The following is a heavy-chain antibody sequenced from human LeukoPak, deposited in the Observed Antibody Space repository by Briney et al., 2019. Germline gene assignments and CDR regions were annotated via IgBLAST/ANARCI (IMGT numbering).Heavy chain of an antibody. D-gene: IGHD1-1*01. Sequence: GGSLRLSCAASGFTFSSYAMSWVRQAPGKGLEWVSAISGSDGTTYYADSVKGRFTISRDNSKYTLPLQMNSLRAEDTAVYYCAKVDNWKYGHHDYWGQGTPVTVSS. CDR3: AKVDNWKYGHHDY. J-gene: IGHJ4*02. V-gene: IGHV3-23*01. CDR2: ISGSDGTT. CDR1: GFTFSSYA.